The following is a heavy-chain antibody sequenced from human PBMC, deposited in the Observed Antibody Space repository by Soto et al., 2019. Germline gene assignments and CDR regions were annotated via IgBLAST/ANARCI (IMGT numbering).Heavy chain of an antibody. CDR2: INPNSGGT. CDR1: GYTFTGYY. J-gene: IGHJ6*02. V-gene: IGHV1-2*02. Sequence: VASVKVSCKASGYTFTGYYMHWVRQAPGQGLEWMGWINPNSGGTNYAQKFQGRVTMTRDTSISTAYMELSRLRSDDTAVYYCARDGSDLYYYYYGMDVWGQGTTVTVSS. CDR3: ARDGSDLYYYYYGMDV.